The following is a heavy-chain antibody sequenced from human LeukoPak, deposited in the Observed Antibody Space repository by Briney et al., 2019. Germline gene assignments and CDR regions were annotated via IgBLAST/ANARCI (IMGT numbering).Heavy chain of an antibody. Sequence: GASVKVSCKASGYTFTGYYMHWVRQAPGQGLEWMGWINPNSGGTNYAQEFQGRVTMTRDTSISTAYMELSRLRSDDTAVYYCARACSSTSCFTNSFDYWGQGTLVTVSS. CDR1: GYTFTGYY. J-gene: IGHJ4*02. CDR2: INPNSGGT. V-gene: IGHV1-2*02. CDR3: ARACSSTSCFTNSFDY. D-gene: IGHD2-2*01.